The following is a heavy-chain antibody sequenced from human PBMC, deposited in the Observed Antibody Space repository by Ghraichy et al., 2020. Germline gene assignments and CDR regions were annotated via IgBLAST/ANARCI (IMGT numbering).Heavy chain of an antibody. CDR2: ISGSGGST. J-gene: IGHJ4*02. Sequence: RGSLRLSCAASGFTFSSYAMSWVRQAPGKGLEWVSAISGSGGSTYYADSVKGRFTISRDNSKNTLYLQMNSLRAEDTAVYYCAKDDQNYDILTGPKPDYWGQGTLVTVSS. V-gene: IGHV3-23*01. CDR1: GFTFSSYA. D-gene: IGHD3-9*01. CDR3: AKDDQNYDILTGPKPDY.